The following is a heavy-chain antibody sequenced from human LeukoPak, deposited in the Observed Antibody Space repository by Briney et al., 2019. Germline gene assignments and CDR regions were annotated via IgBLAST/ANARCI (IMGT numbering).Heavy chain of an antibody. Sequence: GASVKVSCKASGYTFTSYYMHWVRQAPGQGLEWMGIINPSGGSTSYAQKFQGRVTMTRDTSTSTVYMELSSLRSEDTAVYYYARDGGMAARGPAIYFDYWGQGTLVTVSS. D-gene: IGHD6-6*01. CDR3: ARDGGMAARGPAIYFDY. CDR1: GYTFTSYY. J-gene: IGHJ4*02. CDR2: INPSGGST. V-gene: IGHV1-46*01.